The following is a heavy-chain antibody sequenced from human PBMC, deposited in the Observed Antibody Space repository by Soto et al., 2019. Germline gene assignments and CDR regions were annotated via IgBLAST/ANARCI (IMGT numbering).Heavy chain of an antibody. CDR3: PPHPKFFQI. V-gene: IGHV4-30-2*01. J-gene: IGHJ3*02. CDR1: GGYISGGYYS. CDR2: IYNSGST. Sequence: SETLSLTCAVSGGYISGGYYSWSWSRQPPGKGLEWIGFIYNSGSTYYNSSLKSRVTSSVDRSKNHFFLNLPSVTAADRAVYYCPPHPKFFQISGPGTKLTLSS.